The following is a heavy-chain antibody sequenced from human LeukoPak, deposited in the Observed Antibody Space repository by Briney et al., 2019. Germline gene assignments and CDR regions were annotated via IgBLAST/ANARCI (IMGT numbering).Heavy chain of an antibody. J-gene: IGHJ4*02. D-gene: IGHD4-17*01. Sequence: GGSLRLSCAASGFTFSSYWMSWVRQAPGKGLEWVANIKQDGSEKYYVDSVKGRFTISRDNSKNTLYLQMNSLRAEDTAVYYCAKRGSTVTKGTDYWGQGTLVTVSS. CDR3: AKRGSTVTKGTDY. CDR2: IKQDGSEK. CDR1: GFTFSSYW. V-gene: IGHV3-7*05.